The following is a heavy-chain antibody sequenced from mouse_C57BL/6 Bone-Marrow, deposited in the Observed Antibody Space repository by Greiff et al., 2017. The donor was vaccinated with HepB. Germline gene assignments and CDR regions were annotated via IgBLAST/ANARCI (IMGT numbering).Heavy chain of an antibody. D-gene: IGHD1-1*02. CDR3: ARYGY. J-gene: IGHJ2*01. CDR1: GYTFTSYW. V-gene: IGHV1-7*01. CDR2: INPSSGYT. Sequence: VQLQQSGAELAKPGASVKLSCKASGYTFTSYWVHWVKQRPGQGLEWIGYINPSSGYTKYNQKFKVKATLTADKSSSTAYMQLSSLTYEDSAVYYCARYGYWGQGTTLTVSS.